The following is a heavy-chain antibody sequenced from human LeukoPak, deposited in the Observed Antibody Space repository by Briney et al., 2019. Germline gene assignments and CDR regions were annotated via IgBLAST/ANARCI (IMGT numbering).Heavy chain of an antibody. CDR1: GGSFSGYY. CDR2: INHSGST. Sequence: QASETLSLTCAVYGGSFSGYYWSWIRQPPGKGLEWIGEINHSGSTNYNPSLKSRVTISVDTSKNQFSLKLSSVTAADTAVYYCARERPSYYDILTGYYPRSLPYYFDYWGQGTLVTVSS. V-gene: IGHV4-34*01. CDR3: ARERPSYYDILTGYYPRSLPYYFDY. J-gene: IGHJ4*02. D-gene: IGHD3-9*01.